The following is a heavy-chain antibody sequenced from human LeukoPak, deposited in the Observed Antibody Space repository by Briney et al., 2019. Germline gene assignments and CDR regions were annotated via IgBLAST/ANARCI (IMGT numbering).Heavy chain of an antibody. CDR1: GYTFTNYQ. V-gene: IGHV5-51*01. Sequence: GESLKISCKASGYTFTNYQICCLRQMPGKGLEWMGIIYPGDSDVRYSPSFQGQVTISADRSISTAYLQWSSLKASDTAMYYCARRADFGDHSPFDYWGQGTLVIVSS. CDR2: IYPGDSDV. D-gene: IGHD4-17*01. CDR3: ARRADFGDHSPFDY. J-gene: IGHJ4*02.